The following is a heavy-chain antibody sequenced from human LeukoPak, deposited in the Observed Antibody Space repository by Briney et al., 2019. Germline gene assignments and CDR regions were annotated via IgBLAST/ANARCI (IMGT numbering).Heavy chain of an antibody. Sequence: GGSLRLSCAASGFTFSTYNMNWVRQSPGKGLEWVSSISSSGTFIYYADSVKGRFTISRDNAENSLYLQMNSLRAGDTAVYYCAKDQSDYGGKSSAYWGQGTLVTVSS. V-gene: IGHV3-21*04. CDR1: GFTFSTYN. CDR3: AKDQSDYGGKSSAY. J-gene: IGHJ4*02. CDR2: ISSSGTFI. D-gene: IGHD4-23*01.